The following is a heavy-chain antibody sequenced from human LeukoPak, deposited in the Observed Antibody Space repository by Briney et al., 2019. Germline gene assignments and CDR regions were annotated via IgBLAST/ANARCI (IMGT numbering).Heavy chain of an antibody. V-gene: IGHV3-74*03. J-gene: IGHJ2*01. Sequence: GGSLRLSCAASGFTFSTYVMHWVRQAPGKGLMWVSRISHDGTVTSYGDSVRGRFTVSRDNAKNTLYLQMNSLRDEDTAVYYCTRDVDLNFFDVWGRGTLVTVSS. CDR1: GFTFSTYV. D-gene: IGHD5-24*01. CDR3: TRDVDLNFFDV. CDR2: ISHDGTVT.